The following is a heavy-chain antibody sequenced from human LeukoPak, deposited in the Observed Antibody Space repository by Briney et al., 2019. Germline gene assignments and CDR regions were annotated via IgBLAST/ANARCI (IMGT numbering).Heavy chain of an antibody. CDR2: VTGSGGST. CDR1: GFTFNNYA. CDR3: AKAESRYYYGSRSYLAF. J-gene: IGHJ4*02. V-gene: IGHV3-23*01. D-gene: IGHD3-10*01. Sequence: PGGSLRLSCGASGFTFNNYAMSWVRQAPGKGLEWVSAVTGSGGSTYYTDSVKGRFTISRDNSKTTLYLQMNSLRDEDTAMYYCAKAESRYYYGSRSYLAFWGQGTRVTVSS.